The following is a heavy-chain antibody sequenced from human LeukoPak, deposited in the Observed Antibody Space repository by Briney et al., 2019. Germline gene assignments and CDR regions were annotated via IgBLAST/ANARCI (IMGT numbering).Heavy chain of an antibody. V-gene: IGHV3-48*03. Sequence: GGSLRLSCAASGFTSNKCGMNWVRQAPGKGLEWVSYISSSGSTIYYADSVKGRFTISRDNAKNSLYLQMNSLRAEDTAVYYCAELGITMIGGVWGKGTTVTISS. CDR1: GFTSNKCG. CDR3: AELGITMIGGV. CDR2: ISSSGSTI. D-gene: IGHD3-10*02. J-gene: IGHJ6*04.